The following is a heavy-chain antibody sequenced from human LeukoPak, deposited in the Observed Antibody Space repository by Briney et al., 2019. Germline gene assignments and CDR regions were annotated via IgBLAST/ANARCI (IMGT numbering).Heavy chain of an antibody. D-gene: IGHD3-16*02. Sequence: SETLSLTCAVYGGSFSGYYWSWIRQPPGKGLEWIGEINHSGSTNYNPPRKSRLTISVNTSKNQFSLKRSSVTAAKTAVNYGGKSGMQTKAVILDYWGQGNLVTVSS. CDR2: INHSGST. J-gene: IGHJ4*02. CDR1: GGSFSGYY. CDR3: GKSGMQTKAVILDY. V-gene: IGHV4-34*01.